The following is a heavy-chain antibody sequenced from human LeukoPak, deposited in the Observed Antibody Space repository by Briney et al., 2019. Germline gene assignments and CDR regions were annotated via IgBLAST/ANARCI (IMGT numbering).Heavy chain of an antibody. CDR1: GYTFTGYY. J-gene: IGHJ4*02. D-gene: IGHD5-12*01. Sequence: GASVKVSCKASGYTFTGYYMHWVRQAPGQGLEWMGWINPDNGGTNYAQKFQGRVTMTRDMSISTAYMELSRLRSDDMAVYYCARDPSNSGYDYLYYFDYWGQGTLVTVSS. V-gene: IGHV1-2*02. CDR2: INPDNGGT. CDR3: ARDPSNSGYDYLYYFDY.